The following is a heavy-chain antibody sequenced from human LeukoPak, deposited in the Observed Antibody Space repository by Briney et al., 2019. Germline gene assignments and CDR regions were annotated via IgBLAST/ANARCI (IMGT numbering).Heavy chain of an antibody. CDR1: GYTFTGYY. J-gene: IGHJ4*02. CDR2: IYPHSGGT. D-gene: IGHD1-26*01. Sequence: GASVKVSGKASGYTFTGYYIHWVRQAPGQGPEWMGWIYPHSGGTNYAQKFQGRVTMTRDTSISTAYMELSRLRSDDTAVYYCARDQVDAGSYFAFFDYWGQGTLVTVSS. V-gene: IGHV1-2*02. CDR3: ARDQVDAGSYFAFFDY.